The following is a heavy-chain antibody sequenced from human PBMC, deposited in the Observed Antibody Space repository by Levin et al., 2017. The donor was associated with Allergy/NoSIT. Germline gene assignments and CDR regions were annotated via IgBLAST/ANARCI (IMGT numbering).Heavy chain of an antibody. Sequence: PGGSLRLSCAASGFTFSSYSMNWVRQAPGKGLEWVSSISSSSSYIYYADSVKGRFTISRDNAKNSLYLQMNSLRAEDTAVYYCARDPTNRYGSGSYAYYGMDVWGQGTTVTVSS. D-gene: IGHD3-10*01. CDR2: ISSSSSYI. CDR3: ARDPTNRYGSGSYAYYGMDV. V-gene: IGHV3-21*01. CDR1: GFTFSSYS. J-gene: IGHJ6*02.